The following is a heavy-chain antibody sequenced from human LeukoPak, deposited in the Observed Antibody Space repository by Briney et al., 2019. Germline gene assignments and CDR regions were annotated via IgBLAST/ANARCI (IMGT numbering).Heavy chain of an antibody. V-gene: IGHV1-2*02. CDR1: GYTFTNYY. D-gene: IGHD5-24*01. CDR2: INPNSGGT. Sequence: GASVKVSCKASGYTFTNYYMHWVRQAPGQGLEWMGWINPNSGGTNYAQKFQGRVTMTRDTSISTAYMELSRLRSDDTAVYYCARVGDGYPMWQFMAFDIWGQGTMVTVSS. CDR3: ARVGDGYPMWQFMAFDI. J-gene: IGHJ3*02.